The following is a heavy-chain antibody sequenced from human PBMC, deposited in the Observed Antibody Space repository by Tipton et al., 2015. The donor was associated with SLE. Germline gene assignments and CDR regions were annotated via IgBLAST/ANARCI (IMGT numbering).Heavy chain of an antibody. CDR2: INHSGTT. Sequence: LRLSCAASGFTFSSYEMNWVRQAPGKGPEWIGEINHSGTTNYNPSLKSRVSISVDTSKNQFSLKVSSVTAADTAVYYCARGLWFLKLGYYYSYMGVWGKGSTVTVSS. J-gene: IGHJ6*03. CDR1: GFTFSSYE. D-gene: IGHD3-10*01. CDR3: ARGLWFLKLGYYYSYMGV. V-gene: IGHV4-34*01.